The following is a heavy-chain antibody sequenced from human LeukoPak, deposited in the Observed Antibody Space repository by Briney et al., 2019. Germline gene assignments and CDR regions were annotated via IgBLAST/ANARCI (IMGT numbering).Heavy chain of an antibody. V-gene: IGHV4-30-4*01. D-gene: IGHD4-17*01. CDR2: IYYSGST. Sequence: WIAYIYYSGSTYYNPSLKSRITISVDTSKNQFSLKLNSVTAADTAVYYCARVANYGDYFDDWGQGTLVTVSS. CDR3: ARVANYGDYFDD. J-gene: IGHJ4*02.